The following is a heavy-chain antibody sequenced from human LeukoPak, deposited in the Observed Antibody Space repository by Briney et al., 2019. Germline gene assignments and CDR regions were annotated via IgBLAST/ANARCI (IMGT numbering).Heavy chain of an antibody. CDR3: TRDAGTRLKYSFGYGDY. Sequence: GGSLRLSCAASGFTFSDYYMSWIRQAPGKGLEWVSYISPSGTFIYYADSVKGRFTISRDDAKNSLYLQMNNLRADDTAVYYCTRDAGTRLKYSFGYGDYWGQGALVTVSS. V-gene: IGHV3-11*04. CDR2: ISPSGTFI. D-gene: IGHD5-18*01. CDR1: GFTFSDYY. J-gene: IGHJ4*02.